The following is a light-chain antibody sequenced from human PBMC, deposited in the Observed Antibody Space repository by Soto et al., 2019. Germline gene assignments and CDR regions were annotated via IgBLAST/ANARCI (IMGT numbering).Light chain of an antibody. CDR1: QNINIY. CDR3: QQSYSRTPFT. Sequence: DIQMTQSPSALSASVGDRVTITCRASQNINIYLHWYQQKPGKAPELLIFAASSVRSGVPSRFSGSGSGTNFTLAISSLQPEDVATHYCQQSYSRTPFTFGPGTKVDIK. J-gene: IGKJ3*01. CDR2: AAS. V-gene: IGKV1-39*01.